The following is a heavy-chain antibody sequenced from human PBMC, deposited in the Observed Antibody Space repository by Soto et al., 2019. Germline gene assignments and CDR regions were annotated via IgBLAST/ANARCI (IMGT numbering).Heavy chain of an antibody. J-gene: IGHJ2*01. V-gene: IGHV3-53*02. CDR2: IYSGGST. CDR1: GFTVSSNY. CDR3: ARAHSSSWYWYFDL. Sequence: EVQLVETGGGLIQPGGSLRLSCAASGFTVSSNYMSWVRQAPGKGLEWVSVIYSGGSTYYADSVKGRFTISRDNSKNTLYLQMNNLRAEDTAVYYCARAHSSSWYWYFDLWGRGTLVTVSS. D-gene: IGHD6-13*01.